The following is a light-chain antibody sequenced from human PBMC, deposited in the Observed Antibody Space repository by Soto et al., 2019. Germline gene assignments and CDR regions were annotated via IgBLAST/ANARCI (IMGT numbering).Light chain of an antibody. CDR1: SSDVGGYNY. CDR2: DVS. V-gene: IGLV2-11*01. CDR3: CSYAGIYTLYV. Sequence: QSVLTQPRSVSGYPGQSVTISCTGTSSDVGGYNYVSWYQQHPGKAPKLMIYDVSERPSGVPDRFSGSKSGNTASLTISGLQAEDEADYYCCSYAGIYTLYVFGTGTKLTVL. J-gene: IGLJ1*01.